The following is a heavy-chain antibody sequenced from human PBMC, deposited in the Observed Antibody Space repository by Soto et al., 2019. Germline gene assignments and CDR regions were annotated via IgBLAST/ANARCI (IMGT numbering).Heavy chain of an antibody. V-gene: IGHV3-23*01. D-gene: IGHD3-16*01. CDR3: AKRVGDGRPRAGGSYGMDV. CDR1: GFTFSIYA. CDR2: ISGSGGNT. Sequence: EVQLLESGGGLVQPGGSLRLSCAASGFTFSIYAMSWVRQAPGKGLEWVSSISGSGGNTYYADSVKGRFTISRDNSKNTLYLQMNSLRAEDTAVYYCAKRVGDGRPRAGGSYGMDVWGQGNTVTVSS. J-gene: IGHJ6*02.